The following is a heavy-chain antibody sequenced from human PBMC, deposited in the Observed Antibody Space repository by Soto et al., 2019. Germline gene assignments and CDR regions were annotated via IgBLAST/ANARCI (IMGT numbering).Heavy chain of an antibody. V-gene: IGHV1-69*13. CDR3: ASTNFFGVVIKWSFDY. CDR1: GGTFSSYA. Sequence: SVKVSCKASGGTFSSYAISWVRQAPGQGLEWMGGIIPIFGTANYAQKFQGRVTITADESTSTAYMELSSLRSEDTAVYYCASTNFFGVVIKWSFDYWGQGTLVTVSS. J-gene: IGHJ4*02. D-gene: IGHD3-3*01. CDR2: IIPIFGTA.